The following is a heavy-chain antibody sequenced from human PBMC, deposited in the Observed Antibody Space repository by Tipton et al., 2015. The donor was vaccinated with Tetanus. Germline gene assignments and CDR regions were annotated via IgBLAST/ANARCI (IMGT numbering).Heavy chain of an antibody. V-gene: IGHV4-59*01. CDR1: GGPFSNYY. CDR2: IYFSGHT. CDR3: ARHSGWYNFFTGVDA. Sequence: TLSLTCAVYGGPFSNYYWSWIRQPPGRGLEWIGYIYFSGHTKYNPSLQSRVTFSVDTSQNQVSLQLTSVTAADTAVYYCARHSGWYNFFTGVDAWGQGTAVTVSS. J-gene: IGHJ6*02. D-gene: IGHD6-19*01.